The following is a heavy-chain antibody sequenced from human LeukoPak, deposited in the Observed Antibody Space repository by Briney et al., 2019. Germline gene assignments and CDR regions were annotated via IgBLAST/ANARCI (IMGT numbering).Heavy chain of an antibody. Sequence: GSLRLSCAASGFTFSSYEMNWVRQPPGKGLEWIGAIYDSGSTNYNPSLKSRVTISVDKSTNQSSLNLSSVTAADTAVYYCAGGARGKWLVENAFDIWAKGQWSPSLQ. CDR1: GFTFSSYE. V-gene: IGHV4-4*02. CDR3: AGGARGKWLVENAFDI. D-gene: IGHD6-19*01. J-gene: IGHJ3*02. CDR2: IYDSGST.